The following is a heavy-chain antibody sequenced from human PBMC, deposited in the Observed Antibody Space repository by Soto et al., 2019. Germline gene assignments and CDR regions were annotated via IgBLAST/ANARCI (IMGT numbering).Heavy chain of an antibody. J-gene: IGHJ6*02. CDR1: GFTFSSYS. D-gene: IGHD6-6*01. CDR3: AREDSSSSGMDV. Sequence: GGSLRLSXAASGFTFSSYSMNWVRQAPGKGLEWVSYISSSSSTIYYADSVKGRFTISRDNAKNSLYLQMNSLRDEDTPVYYCAREDSSSSGMDVWGQGTTVTVSS. CDR2: ISSSSSTI. V-gene: IGHV3-48*02.